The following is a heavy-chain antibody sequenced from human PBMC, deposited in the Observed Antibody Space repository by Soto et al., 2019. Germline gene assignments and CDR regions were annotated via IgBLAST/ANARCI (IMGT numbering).Heavy chain of an antibody. CDR3: ARFTDWLLLDF. D-gene: IGHD3-3*01. V-gene: IGHV3-33*03. Sequence: GGSLRLSCVGSGFTFSRHGMHWLRQAPGKGLEWLGFIWNDGSNTFHVDSVRGRFSISRDNSKNTLSLQMNSLRIDDTAVYYCARFTDWLLLDFWGQGTLVTVSS. CDR2: IWNDGSNT. CDR1: GFTFSRHG. J-gene: IGHJ4*02.